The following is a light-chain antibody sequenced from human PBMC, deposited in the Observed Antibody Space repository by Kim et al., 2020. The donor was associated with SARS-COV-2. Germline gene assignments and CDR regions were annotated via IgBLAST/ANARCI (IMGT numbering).Light chain of an antibody. CDR3: GVWDDSVSAVL. CDR2: DNI. J-gene: IGLJ2*01. CDR1: NF. Sequence: NFVSWYQQLPGTAPKVLIYDNIKRPSGIPDRFSGSKSDTSATLGITGLQAGDEADYYCGVWDDSVSAVLFGGGTQLTVL. V-gene: IGLV1-51*01.